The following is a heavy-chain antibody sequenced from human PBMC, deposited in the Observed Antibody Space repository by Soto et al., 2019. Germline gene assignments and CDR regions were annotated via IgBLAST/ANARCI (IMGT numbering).Heavy chain of an antibody. CDR2: ITPILGIP. CDR1: GVALSNHF. CDR3: ARGGPGDCGDYNF. J-gene: IGHJ4*02. Sequence: QVQLVQSGAEVRKPGSSVKVSCTTSGVALSNHFISWVRLAPGQGLEWMGRITPILGIPNYSQNFQGRLMVAAGRYRKTGYMEQCSVRSDGWAVYHCARGGPGDCGDYNFWGRGTLVTVSS. V-gene: IGHV1-69*02. D-gene: IGHD4-17*01.